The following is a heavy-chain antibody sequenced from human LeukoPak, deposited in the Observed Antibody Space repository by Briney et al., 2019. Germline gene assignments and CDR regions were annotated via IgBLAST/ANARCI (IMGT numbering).Heavy chain of an antibody. CDR1: GYTFNVYH. V-gene: IGHV1-2*02. Sequence: ASVKVSCKASGYTFNVYHIHWVRQAPGQGLEWMAWINPNSGGTDYADRFQGRVTVTRDTSISTGYMELTRLRSDDTAVYYCTRGARGGGYEAFDFWGQGTLVTVSS. J-gene: IGHJ4*02. CDR3: TRGARGGGYEAFDF. CDR2: INPNSGGT. D-gene: IGHD5-12*01.